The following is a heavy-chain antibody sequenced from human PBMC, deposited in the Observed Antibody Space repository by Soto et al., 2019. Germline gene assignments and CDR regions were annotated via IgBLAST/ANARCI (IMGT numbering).Heavy chain of an antibody. CDR3: ARGTYFDY. CDR1: GYTLNTYG. CDR2: ISANNDDT. Sequence: ASVKVSCKASGYTLNTYGITWVRQAPGQVLECMVWISANNDDTNDXXKLQGRVXXTTDTSTITAYMELRSLTSDDTAVYYCARGTYFDYXXQ. V-gene: IGHV1-18*01. J-gene: IGHJ4*02.